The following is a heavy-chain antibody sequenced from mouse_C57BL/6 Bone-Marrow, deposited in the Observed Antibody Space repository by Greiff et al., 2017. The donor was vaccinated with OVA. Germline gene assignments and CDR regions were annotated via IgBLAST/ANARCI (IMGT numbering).Heavy chain of an antibody. D-gene: IGHD1-1*01. Sequence: QVQLQQPGAELVRPGTSVKLSCTASGYTFTSYWMHWVKQRPGKGLEWIGVIDPSGSYTNYNQKFKGKATLTVDTSSSTAYLQLSSLTSEDSAVYYCARIYGSSYDDYWGQGTTLTVSS. CDR1: GYTFTSYW. V-gene: IGHV1-59*01. J-gene: IGHJ2*01. CDR3: ARIYGSSYDDY. CDR2: IDPSGSYT.